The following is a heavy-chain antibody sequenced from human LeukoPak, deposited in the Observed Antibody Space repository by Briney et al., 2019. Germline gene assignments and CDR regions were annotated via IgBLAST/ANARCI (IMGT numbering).Heavy chain of an antibody. CDR3: AREEPPVEMAPLRPFDY. J-gene: IGHJ4*02. D-gene: IGHD5-24*01. Sequence: GASVKVSCKASGYTFTGYYMHWVRQAPGQGLEWMGWINPNSGGTNYAQKFQGRVTMTRDTSISTAYMELSRLRSDDTAVYYCAREEPPVEMAPLRPFDYWGQGTLVTVSS. CDR1: GYTFTGYY. CDR2: INPNSGGT. V-gene: IGHV1-2*02.